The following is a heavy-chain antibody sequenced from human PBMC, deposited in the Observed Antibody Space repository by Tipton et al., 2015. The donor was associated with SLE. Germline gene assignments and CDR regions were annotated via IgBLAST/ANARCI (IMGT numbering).Heavy chain of an antibody. V-gene: IGHV4-34*01. D-gene: IGHD6-19*01. J-gene: IGHJ4*02. CDR3: AREGIAVAGTPQAEFGY. CDR1: GGSFSGYY. CDR2: INHGGST. Sequence: LRLSCAVYGGSFSGYYWSWIRQPPGKGLEWIGEINHGGSTNYNPSLKSRVTISVDTSKNQFSLKLSSVTAADTAVYYCAREGIAVAGTPQAEFGYWGQGTLVTVSS.